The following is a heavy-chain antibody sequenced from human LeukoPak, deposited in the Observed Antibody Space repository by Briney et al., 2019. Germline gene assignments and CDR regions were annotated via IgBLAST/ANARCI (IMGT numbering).Heavy chain of an antibody. CDR2: INPNSGGT. Sequence: GASVKVSCKASGYTFTGYYMHWVRQAPGQGLEWMGRINPNSGGTNYAQKFQGRVTMTRDTSISTAYMELSRLRSDDTAVYYCARDESQQLVLDNWFDPWGRGTLVTVSS. V-gene: IGHV1-2*06. D-gene: IGHD6-13*01. CDR1: GYTFTGYY. CDR3: ARDESQQLVLDNWFDP. J-gene: IGHJ5*02.